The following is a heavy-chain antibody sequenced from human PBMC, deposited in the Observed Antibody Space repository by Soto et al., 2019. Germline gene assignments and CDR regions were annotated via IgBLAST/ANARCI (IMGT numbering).Heavy chain of an antibody. Sequence: QVQLVQSGAEVKKPGSSVMVSCKASGGTFSSYTISWVRQAPGQGLEWMGRIIPILGIANYAQKFQGRVTLTADKATRTAYMELSSMRSEDTAVYYCERSPYSSSYFDYWGQGTLVTVSS. V-gene: IGHV1-69*02. D-gene: IGHD6-6*01. J-gene: IGHJ4*02. CDR2: IIPILGIA. CDR1: GGTFSSYT. CDR3: ERSPYSSSYFDY.